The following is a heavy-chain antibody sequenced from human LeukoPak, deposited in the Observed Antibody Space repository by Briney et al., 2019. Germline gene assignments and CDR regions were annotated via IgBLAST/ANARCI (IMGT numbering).Heavy chain of an antibody. CDR1: GYTFTSYY. CDR3: AREDYYDSGSSDY. J-gene: IGHJ4*02. V-gene: IGHV1-8*01. D-gene: IGHD3-22*01. CDR2: MNPNSGNT. Sequence: ASVKVSCKASGYTFTSYYIHWVRQATGQGLEWMGWMNPNSGNTAYAQKFQGRVTITRSTSISTAYMELSSLRSEDTAVYCCAREDYYDSGSSDYWGQGTLVTVSS.